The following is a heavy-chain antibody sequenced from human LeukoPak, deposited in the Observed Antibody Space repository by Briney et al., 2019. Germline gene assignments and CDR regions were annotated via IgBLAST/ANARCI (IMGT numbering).Heavy chain of an antibody. V-gene: IGHV4-59*01. CDR1: GGSISSYY. Sequence: KPSETLSLTCTVSGGSISSYYWSWIRQPPGKGLEWIGYIYYSGSTNYNPSLKSRVTISVDTSKSQFSLKLSSVTAADTAVYYCARAPTYYYDSSGYYYFDYWGQGTLVTVSS. CDR3: ARAPTYYYDSSGYYYFDY. CDR2: IYYSGST. D-gene: IGHD3-22*01. J-gene: IGHJ4*02.